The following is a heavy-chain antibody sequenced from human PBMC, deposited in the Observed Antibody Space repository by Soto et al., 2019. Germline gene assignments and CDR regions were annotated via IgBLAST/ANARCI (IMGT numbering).Heavy chain of an antibody. CDR3: ARDLASTGVFDY. CDR1: GGSISSGDYY. V-gene: IGHV4-30-4*01. CDR2: IYYSGST. J-gene: IGHJ4*02. D-gene: IGHD4-17*01. Sequence: SETLSLTCTVSGGSISSGDYYWSWIRQPPGKGLEWIGYIYYSGSTYYNPSLKSRVTISVDTSKNQFSLKLSSVTAADTAVYYCARDLASTGVFDYWGQGTLVTVSS.